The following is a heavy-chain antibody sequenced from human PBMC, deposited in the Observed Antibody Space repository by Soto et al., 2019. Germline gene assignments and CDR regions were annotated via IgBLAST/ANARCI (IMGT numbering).Heavy chain of an antibody. CDR1: GYSISSGSY. CDR3: AMRASGEPPYYFDS. V-gene: IGHV4-38-2*01. D-gene: IGHD7-27*01. Sequence: SETQSLTCAVSGYSISSGSYWGWIRQPPGKGLEWIVSIYDSGVTYYNPSLKSRVTTSVDASENQFSLNLNSMTAADAAVYYCAMRASGEPPYYFDSWGQGTQVTVSS. J-gene: IGHJ4*02. CDR2: IYDSGVT.